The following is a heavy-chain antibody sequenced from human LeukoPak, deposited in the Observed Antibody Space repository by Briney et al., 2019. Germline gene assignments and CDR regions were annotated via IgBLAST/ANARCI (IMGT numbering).Heavy chain of an antibody. J-gene: IGHJ4*02. CDR2: ISSSSSYI. D-gene: IGHD5-24*01. CDR3: ARAGRDGYLTPDY. CDR1: GFTFSSYS. V-gene: IGHV3-21*01. Sequence: GGSLRLSCAASGFTFSSYSMNWVRQAPGKGLEWVSSISSSSSYIYYADSVKGRFTISRDNAKNSLYLQMNSLRAEDTAVYYCARAGRDGYLTPDYWGQGTLVTVSS.